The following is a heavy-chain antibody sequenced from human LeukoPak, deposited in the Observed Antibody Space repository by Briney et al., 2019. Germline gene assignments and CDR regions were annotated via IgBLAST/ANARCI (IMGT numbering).Heavy chain of an antibody. Sequence: SETLSLTCTVSGGSISSYYWSWIRQPAGKGLEWIGRIYTSGSTNYNPSLKSRVTMSVDTSKNQFSLNLSSVTAADTAMYYCARDTYCSGGSCAAGSRAFDIWGQGTMVTVSS. V-gene: IGHV4-4*07. D-gene: IGHD2-15*01. J-gene: IGHJ3*02. CDR2: IYTSGST. CDR3: ARDTYCSGGSCAAGSRAFDI. CDR1: GGSISSYY.